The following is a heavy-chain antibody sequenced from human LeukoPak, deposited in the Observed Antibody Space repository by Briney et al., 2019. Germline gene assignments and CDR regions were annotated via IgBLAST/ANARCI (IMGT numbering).Heavy chain of an antibody. CDR1: GGSISSGDHY. CDR3: ARGRGYGCGIDY. J-gene: IGHJ4*02. CDR2: TSYSGSA. V-gene: IGHV4-30-4*01. Sequence: SETLSLTCTVSGGSISSGDHYWSWIRQSPGRGLESIAYTSYSGSAYYNPSLMSRITMSVDTSKNQFSLKLTSVTAADTAVYYCARGRGYGCGIDYWGKGILVTVSS. D-gene: IGHD5-18*01.